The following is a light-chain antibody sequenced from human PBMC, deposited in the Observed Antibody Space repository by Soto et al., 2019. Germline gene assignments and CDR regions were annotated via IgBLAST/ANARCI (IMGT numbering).Light chain of an antibody. Sequence: EIVLTQSPGTLSLSPGERATLSCRASQSVSSGFLAWYQQKPGQAPSLLIYGASSRATGIPDRFSGSGSGTDFTLTISRLEPEDFAVYYCQKYGTSPSTFGQGTKVDIK. CDR2: GAS. CDR1: QSVSSGF. J-gene: IGKJ2*01. V-gene: IGKV3-20*01. CDR3: QKYGTSPST.